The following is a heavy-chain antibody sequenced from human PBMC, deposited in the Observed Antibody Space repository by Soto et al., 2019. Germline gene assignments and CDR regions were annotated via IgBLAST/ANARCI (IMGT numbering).Heavy chain of an antibody. Sequence: QVQLVESGGGVVQPGGSLRLSCAASGFTFNRYAIHWVRQAPGKGLEWVVLISSDGRDKYYADSVKGRFTISRDKSKNTLSLQMNSLETEDTAVYYCARAAEYTGSYFYYYGMDVWGQGTTVDVSS. J-gene: IGHJ6*02. CDR3: ARAAEYTGSYFYYYGMDV. V-gene: IGHV3-30*04. D-gene: IGHD1-26*01. CDR2: ISSDGRDK. CDR1: GFTFNRYA.